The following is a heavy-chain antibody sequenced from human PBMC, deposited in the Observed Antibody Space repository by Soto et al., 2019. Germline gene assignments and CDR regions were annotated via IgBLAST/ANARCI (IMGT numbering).Heavy chain of an antibody. V-gene: IGHV1-69*02. CDR2: IIPILGIA. CDR3: ARSLYDFARGY. D-gene: IGHD3-3*01. Sequence: SVKVSCKASGGTFSSYTISWVRQAPGQGLEWMGRIIPILGIANYAQKFLGRVTITADKSTSTAYMELSSLRSEDTAVYYCARSLYDFARGYWGQGTLVTVSS. CDR1: GGTFSSYT. J-gene: IGHJ4*02.